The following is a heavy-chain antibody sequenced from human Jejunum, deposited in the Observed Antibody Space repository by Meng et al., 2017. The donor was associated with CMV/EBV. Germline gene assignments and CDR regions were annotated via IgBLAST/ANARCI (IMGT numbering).Heavy chain of an antibody. Sequence: SGYTFTNYYMVWVRQAPGQGLEWMGLINPSGGTTHYTQRFQGRVTMTGDTSASTVYMELSDLRSEDTATYYCAKDTVSGGRLNWLDPWGQGTLVTVSS. CDR1: GYTFTNYY. V-gene: IGHV1-46*01. D-gene: IGHD3-16*01. J-gene: IGHJ5*02. CDR3: AKDTVSGGRLNWLDP. CDR2: INPSGGTT.